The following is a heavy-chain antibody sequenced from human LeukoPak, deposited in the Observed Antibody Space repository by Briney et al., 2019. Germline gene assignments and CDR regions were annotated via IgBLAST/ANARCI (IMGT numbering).Heavy chain of an antibody. Sequence: GVSLTLSCAPSGFTSSINYMGGVPQAPGRGLEWVSVIYSGGSTYYTDCARGGFTISRDNSKNTLYLQMNSQRAEDTAVYYCASNMGRGAEDYFGYWGQGTLVTVSS. J-gene: IGHJ4*02. V-gene: IGHV3-53*01. D-gene: IGHD3-10*01. CDR1: GFTSSINY. CDR3: ASNMGRGAEDYFGY. CDR2: IYSGGST.